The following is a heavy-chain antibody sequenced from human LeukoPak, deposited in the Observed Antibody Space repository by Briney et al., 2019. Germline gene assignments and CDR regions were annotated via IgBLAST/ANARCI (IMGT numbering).Heavy chain of an antibody. CDR1: GYTFTCYY. CDR2: INPNSGGT. V-gene: IGHV1-2*02. D-gene: IGHD3-10*01. J-gene: IGHJ5*02. Sequence: ASVKVSFKASGYTFTCYYMHWVRQAPGQGLEWMGWINPNSGGTNYAQKFQGRVTMTRDTSISTAYMELSRLRSDDTAVYYCARAMVRGRGWFDPWGQGTLVTVSS. CDR3: ARAMVRGRGWFDP.